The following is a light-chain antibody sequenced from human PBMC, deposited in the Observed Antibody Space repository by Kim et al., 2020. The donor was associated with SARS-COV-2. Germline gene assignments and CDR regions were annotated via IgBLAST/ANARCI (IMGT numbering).Light chain of an antibody. J-gene: IGKJ4*01. Sequence: SVGVIVNLPCRASQSIVVWLAWYHQKPGKAPKLVIYKASSLESGVPSRFSGSGSGTEFTLTISSLHPDDLGTYFCQQYSNYPLTFGGGTKVDIK. V-gene: IGKV1-5*03. CDR3: QQYSNYPLT. CDR2: KAS. CDR1: QSIVVW.